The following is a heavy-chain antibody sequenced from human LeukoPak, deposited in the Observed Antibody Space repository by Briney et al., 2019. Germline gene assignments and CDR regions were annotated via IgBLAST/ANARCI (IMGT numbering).Heavy chain of an antibody. CDR3: ARDGLRAYYYYGMDV. J-gene: IGHJ6*02. CDR2: IYQSGST. Sequence: PSETLSLTCAVSGGSISSGGYSWSWIRQPPGKGLEWIGYIYQSGSTYYNPSLKSRVTISVDRSKNQFSLKLSSVTAADTAVYYCARDGLRAYYYYGMDVWGQGTTVTVSS. CDR1: GGSISSGGYS. D-gene: IGHD5-18*01. V-gene: IGHV4-30-2*01.